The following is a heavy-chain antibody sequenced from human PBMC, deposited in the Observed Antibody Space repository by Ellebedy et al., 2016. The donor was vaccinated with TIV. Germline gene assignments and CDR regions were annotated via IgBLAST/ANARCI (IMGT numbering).Heavy chain of an antibody. J-gene: IGHJ3*01. V-gene: IGHV4-59*01. Sequence: MPSETLSLTCTVSGGSISNYYWNWIRQPPGKGLEWIGYIYFSGITNYNPSLKGRAIMSVEKSKNQFSLKLNSVTAADSAVYYCARANYEDFDVWGQGTMVTVSS. D-gene: IGHD1-7*01. CDR3: ARANYEDFDV. CDR1: GGSISNYY. CDR2: IYFSGIT.